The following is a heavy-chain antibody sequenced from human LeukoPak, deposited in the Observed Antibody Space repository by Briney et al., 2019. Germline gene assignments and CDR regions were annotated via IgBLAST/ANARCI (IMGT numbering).Heavy chain of an antibody. CDR2: IGISFDT. CDR3: AKDRISRDEMYNFDY. D-gene: IGHD5-24*01. V-gene: IGHV3-23*01. CDR1: GFTFNTYA. Sequence: GGSLRLSCVASGFTFNTYAMSWVRRAPGKGLEWVSSIGISFDTYYADSVKGRFTISRDNSKNTLYLQMNSLKAEDAAVCYCAKDRISRDEMYNFDYWGRGALVTVSS. J-gene: IGHJ4*02.